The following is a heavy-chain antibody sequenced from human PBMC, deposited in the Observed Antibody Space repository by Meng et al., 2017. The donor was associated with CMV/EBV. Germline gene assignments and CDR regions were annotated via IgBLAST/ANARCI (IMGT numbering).Heavy chain of an antibody. CDR1: GFTFSSYA. J-gene: IGHJ1*01. CDR3: AKALAGTGPFQH. CDR2: LYSGGSST. V-gene: IGHV3-23*03. D-gene: IGHD6-19*01. Sequence: GESLKISCAASGFTFSSYAMSWVRQAPGKGLEWVSVLYSGGSSTNYADSVKGRFTISRDKSKNTLYLQMNSLGAEDTAVYYCAKALAGTGPFQHWGQGTLVTVSS.